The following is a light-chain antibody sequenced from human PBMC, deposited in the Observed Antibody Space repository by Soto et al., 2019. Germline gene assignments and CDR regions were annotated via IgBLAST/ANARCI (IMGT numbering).Light chain of an antibody. V-gene: IGKV3-15*01. Sequence: EIVMTQSPATLSVSPGESVTLSCRASLTMNNNIAWYQHKPGQAPRLLIFGASSRATGVPGRFSGSGFGTEFTLSNSSMQYEEFAGYYCQQYNESPPWTFGQGTTVEMK. CDR2: GAS. CDR3: QQYNESPPWT. J-gene: IGKJ1*01. CDR1: LTMNNN.